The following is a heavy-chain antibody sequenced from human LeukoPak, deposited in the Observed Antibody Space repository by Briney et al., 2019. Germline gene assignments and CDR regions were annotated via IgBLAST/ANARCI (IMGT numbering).Heavy chain of an antibody. CDR3: ARGDDYKSGVCCSRPDY. D-gene: IGHD2-8*02. CDR1: GGSFTGHY. Sequence: KTSETLSLTCAVYGGSFTGHYWSWIRQPPGKGLEWLGEINHSGSTNYNPSLKSRVTISVDTSKNQFSLNLKSVTAADTAVYYCARGDDYKSGVCCSRPDYWGQGSKVTVSS. J-gene: IGHJ4*02. CDR2: INHSGST. V-gene: IGHV4-34*01.